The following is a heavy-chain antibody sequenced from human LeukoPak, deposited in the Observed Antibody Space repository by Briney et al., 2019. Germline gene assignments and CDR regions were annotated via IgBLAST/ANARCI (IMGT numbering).Heavy chain of an antibody. J-gene: IGHJ4*02. V-gene: IGHV3-23*01. CDR2: IIGSGGNT. D-gene: IGHD3-9*01. Sequence: PGASLRLSCVASGFTFSNYAMSWVRQAPGKGLEWVSAIIGSGGNTYYADSVKGRFTISRDNSENTVFLQMNSLRAEDTAVYYCAKWGDYDVLTGYYVSDYWGQGTLVTVSS. CDR3: AKWGDYDVLTGYYVSDY. CDR1: GFTFSNYA.